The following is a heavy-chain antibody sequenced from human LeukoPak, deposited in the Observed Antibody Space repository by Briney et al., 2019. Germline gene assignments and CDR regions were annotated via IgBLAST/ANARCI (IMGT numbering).Heavy chain of an antibody. V-gene: IGHV1-2*02. CDR2: INPNSGGT. D-gene: IGHD6-13*01. CDR1: GYTFTGYY. CDR3: ARDLPYSSSWYFQH. Sequence: ASVKVSCKASGYTFTGYYMHWVRQAPGQGLEWMGWINPNSGGTNYAQKFQGRVTMTRDTSISTAYMELSRLRSDDTAVYYCARDLPYSSSWYFQHWGQGTLVTVSS. J-gene: IGHJ1*01.